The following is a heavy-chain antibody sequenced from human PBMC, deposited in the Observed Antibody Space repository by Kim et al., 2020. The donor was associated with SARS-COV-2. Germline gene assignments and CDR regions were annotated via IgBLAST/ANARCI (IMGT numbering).Heavy chain of an antibody. CDR3: AADVHGDYVHDY. J-gene: IGHJ4*02. CDR2: IVVGSGNT. CDR1: GFTFTSSA. Sequence: SVKVSCKASGFTFTSSAVQWVRQARGQRLEWIGWIVVGSGNTNYAQKFQERVTITRDMSTSTAYMELSSLRSEDTAVYYCAADVHGDYVHDYWGQGTLVTVSS. D-gene: IGHD4-17*01. V-gene: IGHV1-58*01.